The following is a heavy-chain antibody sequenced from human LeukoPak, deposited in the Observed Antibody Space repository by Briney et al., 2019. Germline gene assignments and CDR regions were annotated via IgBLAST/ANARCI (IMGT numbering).Heavy chain of an antibody. CDR3: ARGRGVTTPRWFDP. J-gene: IGHJ5*02. CDR1: GGSFSGYY. CDR2: INHSGST. Sequence: SETLSLTCAVYGGSFSGYYWSWIRQPPGKGLEWIGEINHSGSTNYNPSLKSRVNISVDTSKNQFSLKLSSVTAADTAVYYCARGRGVTTPRWFDPWGQGTLVTVSS. D-gene: IGHD4-17*01. V-gene: IGHV4-34*01.